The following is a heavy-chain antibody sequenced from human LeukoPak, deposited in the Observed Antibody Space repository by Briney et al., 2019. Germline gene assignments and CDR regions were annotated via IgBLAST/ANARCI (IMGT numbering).Heavy chain of an antibody. CDR2: INSDGSST. V-gene: IGHV3-74*01. J-gene: IGHJ6*03. CDR3: ARVVGRAISSSWYRGYYYYYMDV. Sequence: GGSLRLTCAASGFTFSSYWMHWVRQAPGKGLVWVSRINSDGSSTSYADSVKGRFTISRDNAKNTLYLQMNSLKAEDTAVYYCARVVGRAISSSWYRGYYYYYMDVWGKGTTVTVSS. D-gene: IGHD6-13*01. CDR1: GFTFSSYW.